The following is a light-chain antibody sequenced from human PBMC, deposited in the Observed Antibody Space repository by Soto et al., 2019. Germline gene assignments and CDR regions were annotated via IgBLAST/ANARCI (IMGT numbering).Light chain of an antibody. J-gene: IGKJ1*01. Sequence: EIVMTQSTATLSVSPGESATLSCRASQNIRSHLAWYQLRPGQAPRLLIYASSTRATGIPARFSGSGSGTEFTLAISSLQSEDFAIYFCQQYNVWPGWTFGQGTKVGVK. CDR1: QNIRSH. CDR3: QQYNVWPGWT. V-gene: IGKV3-15*01. CDR2: ASS.